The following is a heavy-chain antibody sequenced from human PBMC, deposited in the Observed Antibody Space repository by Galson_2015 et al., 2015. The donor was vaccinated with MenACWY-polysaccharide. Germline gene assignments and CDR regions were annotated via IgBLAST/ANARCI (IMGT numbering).Heavy chain of an antibody. J-gene: IGHJ5*02. CDR1: GFTFTSYA. Sequence: LRLSCAASGFTFTSYAMSWVRQAPGKGLEWVSAIRSSGTNTYYADSVKGRFTISRDNSKNTLYLQMNSLRAEDTAVCYCAKDSTDFWSVAGRFDHWGQGTLVTVSS. D-gene: IGHD3-3*01. CDR3: AKDSTDFWSVAGRFDH. CDR2: IRSSGTNT. V-gene: IGHV3-23*01.